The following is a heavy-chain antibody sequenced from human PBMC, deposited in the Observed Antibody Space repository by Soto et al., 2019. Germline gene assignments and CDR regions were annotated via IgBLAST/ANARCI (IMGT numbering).Heavy chain of an antibody. D-gene: IGHD2-2*01. CDR3: AKDSDQLLFDYYYYGMDV. CDR2: VSYDGSFK. V-gene: IGHV3-30*18. Sequence: QVQLVESGEGVVQPGGSLRLSCEASGFTFSKFGIHWVRQAPGKGLEWVAVVSYDGSFKYYADSVKGRFTISRDNSKNTLYLQMNSLRPEDTALYYCAKDSDQLLFDYYYYGMDVWGQGTTVTVSS. CDR1: GFTFSKFG. J-gene: IGHJ6*02.